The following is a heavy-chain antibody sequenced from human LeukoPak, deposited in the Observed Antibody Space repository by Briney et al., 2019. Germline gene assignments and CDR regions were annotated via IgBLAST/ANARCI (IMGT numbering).Heavy chain of an antibody. CDR3: ARAPFECPGAFDI. D-gene: IGHD3-3*01. J-gene: IGHJ3*02. V-gene: IGHV1-8*03. CDR2: MNPNSGNT. CDR1: GYTFTSYD. Sequence: EASVKVSCKASGYTFTSYDINWVRQATGQGLEWMGWMNPNSGNTGYAQKFQGRVTITRNTSISTAYMELSSLRSEDTAVYYCARAPFECPGAFDIWGQGTMVTVSS.